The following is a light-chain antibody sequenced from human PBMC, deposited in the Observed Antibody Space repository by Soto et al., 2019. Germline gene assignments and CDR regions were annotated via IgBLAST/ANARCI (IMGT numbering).Light chain of an antibody. V-gene: IGKV3-20*01. CDR1: QSVSSSY. CDR3: QQYGSSRWP. J-gene: IGKJ1*01. CDR2: GAS. Sequence: IVFAECLSTITVTPGERATLSCRASQSVSSSYLAWYQQKPGQAPRLLIYGASSRATGIPDRFSGSGSGTDLPLTISRLAPEDLAAYYCQQYGSSRWPFGQGTKV.